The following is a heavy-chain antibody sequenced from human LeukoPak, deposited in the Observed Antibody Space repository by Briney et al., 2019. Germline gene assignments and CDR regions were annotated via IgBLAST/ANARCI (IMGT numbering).Heavy chain of an antibody. D-gene: IGHD3-22*01. CDR2: IYTSGST. Sequence: SETLSLTCTVSGGSISSNYWSWIRQPAGKGLEWIGRIYTSGSTNYSPSLKSRVTLSVDTSKNQFSLKLSSVTAADTAVYYCARPRYDSSGYYPGWFDPWGQGTLVTVSS. J-gene: IGHJ5*02. CDR3: ARPRYDSSGYYPGWFDP. V-gene: IGHV4-4*07. CDR1: GGSISSNY.